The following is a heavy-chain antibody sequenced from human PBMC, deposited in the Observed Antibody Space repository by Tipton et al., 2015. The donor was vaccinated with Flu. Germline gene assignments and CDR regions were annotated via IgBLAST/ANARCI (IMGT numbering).Heavy chain of an antibody. Sequence: SLRLSCKASGFNFYTYVMNWVRQAPGQGLEWVSGIRGSGDNSYYADSVKVRFTISRGNSRNTLYLQMNSLRVDDTAVYFCAKDATMAAPKLFDYWGQGTLVSVSS. CDR2: IRGSGDNS. J-gene: IGHJ4*02. CDR1: GFNFYTYV. D-gene: IGHD5-12*01. V-gene: IGHV3-23*01. CDR3: AKDATMAAPKLFDY.